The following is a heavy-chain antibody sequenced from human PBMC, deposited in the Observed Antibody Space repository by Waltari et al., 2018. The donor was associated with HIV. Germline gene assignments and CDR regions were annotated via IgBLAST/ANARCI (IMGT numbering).Heavy chain of an antibody. V-gene: IGHV3-48*01. J-gene: IGHJ4*02. Sequence: EVQLVESGGGLVQPGGSLRLSCVASGFTFTSYGMNWVRQAPGKGLEWVSVIRSSSSTIYYADSVKGRFTISRDNAKNSLYLQMNSLRAEDTAVYYCARETYYYDSSGPYFDFWGQGTLVTVSS. D-gene: IGHD3-22*01. CDR2: IRSSSSTI. CDR1: GFTFTSYG. CDR3: ARETYYYDSSGPYFDF.